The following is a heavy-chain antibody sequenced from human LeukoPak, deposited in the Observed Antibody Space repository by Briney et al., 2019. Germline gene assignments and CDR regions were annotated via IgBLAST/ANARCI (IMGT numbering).Heavy chain of an antibody. J-gene: IGHJ3*02. D-gene: IGHD3-10*01. CDR2: IYYSGST. Sequence: SETLSLTCTVSGGSISSYYWSWIRQPPGKGLEWIGYIYYSGSTNYNPSLKSRVTISVDTSKNQFSLKLSSVTAADTAVYYCARTGELFPDAFDIWGQGIMVTVSS. CDR1: GGSISSYY. V-gene: IGHV4-59*08. CDR3: ARTGELFPDAFDI.